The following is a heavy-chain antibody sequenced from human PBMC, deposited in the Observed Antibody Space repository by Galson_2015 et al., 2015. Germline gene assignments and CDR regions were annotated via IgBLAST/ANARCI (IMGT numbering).Heavy chain of an antibody. CDR2: ITGSGDST. Sequence: SLRLSCAASGFSFSNYAMAWVRQAPGKGLEWVSGITGSGDSTYYADSVKGRLTISRDNSKNTLYVQMNSLRAEDTAVYYCVKDYSSTYYVRYFDFWGRGTLVTVSS. V-gene: IGHV3-23*01. D-gene: IGHD6-13*01. CDR3: VKDYSSTYYVRYFDF. J-gene: IGHJ2*01. CDR1: GFSFSNYA.